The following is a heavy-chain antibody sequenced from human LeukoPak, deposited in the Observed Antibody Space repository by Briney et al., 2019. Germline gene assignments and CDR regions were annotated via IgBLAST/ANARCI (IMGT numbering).Heavy chain of an antibody. CDR3: AKDQCSSGLNWFDP. CDR2: ISGSGGST. CDR1: GFTFSSYA. J-gene: IGHJ5*02. D-gene: IGHD6-19*01. Sequence: GGSLRLSCAASGFTFSSYAMSWVRQAPGKGLEWVSAISGSGGSTYYADSVKGRFTIPRDNPKTTLYLQMNSLTAEDTAVYYCAKDQCSSGLNWFDPWGQGTLVTVSS. V-gene: IGHV3-23*01.